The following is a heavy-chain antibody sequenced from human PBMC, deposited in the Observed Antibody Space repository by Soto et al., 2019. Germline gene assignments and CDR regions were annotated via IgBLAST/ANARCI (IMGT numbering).Heavy chain of an antibody. CDR3: ARVPTYYYDSSGQDV. CDR2: ISAYNGNT. Sequence: ASVKVSCKASGYTFTSYGISWVRQAPGQGLEWMGWISAYNGNTNYAQKLQGRVTMTTDTSTSTAYMELRSLRSDDTAVYYCARVPTYYYDSSGQDVWGQGTTVTVSS. J-gene: IGHJ6*02. CDR1: GYTFTSYG. V-gene: IGHV1-18*04. D-gene: IGHD3-22*01.